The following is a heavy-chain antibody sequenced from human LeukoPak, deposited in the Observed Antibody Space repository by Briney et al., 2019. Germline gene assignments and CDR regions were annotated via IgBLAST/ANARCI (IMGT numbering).Heavy chain of an antibody. D-gene: IGHD2-2*01. J-gene: IGHJ4*02. CDR3: ARDLVYCSSTSCHGAIDY. V-gene: IGHV3-66*01. Sequence: GGSLRLSCAASGFTVSSNYMSWVRQAPGKGLEWVSVIYSGGSTYYADSVKGRFTISRDNSKNTLYLQMNSLRAEDTAVCYCARDLVYCSSTSCHGAIDYWGQGTLVTVSS. CDR2: IYSGGST. CDR1: GFTVSSNY.